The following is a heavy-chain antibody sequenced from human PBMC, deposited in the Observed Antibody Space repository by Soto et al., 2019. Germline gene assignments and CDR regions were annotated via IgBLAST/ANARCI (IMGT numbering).Heavy chain of an antibody. Sequence: QVQLQESGPGLVKPSQTLSLTCTVSGGSISSGGYYWSWIRQHPGKGLEWIGYIYYSGSTYYNPSLTSRVTIXVXTXXNPFALKLSSVTAADTAVYYCARTSYDRSGTAADPWGQGTLVTVSS. V-gene: IGHV4-31*03. D-gene: IGHD3-22*01. CDR3: ARTSYDRSGTAADP. J-gene: IGHJ5*02. CDR2: IYYSGST. CDR1: GGSISSGGYY.